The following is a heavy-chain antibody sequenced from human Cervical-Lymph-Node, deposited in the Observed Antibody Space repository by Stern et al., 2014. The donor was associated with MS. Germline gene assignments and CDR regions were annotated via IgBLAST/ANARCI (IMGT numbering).Heavy chain of an antibody. CDR1: GFTFEAYG. J-gene: IGHJ6*02. V-gene: IGHV3-20*01. CDR2: INWTGGST. Sequence: VQMGESGGGVVRPGRSLRLSCAASGFTFEAYGMSWVRQAPGKGLEWVAAINWTGGSTVYAGSVQGRFTISRDNAKNSLYLQMNSLRAEDTALYHCARAFCTGGVCYSFPFYGMDVWGQGTTVTVSS. D-gene: IGHD2-8*02. CDR3: ARAFCTGGVCYSFPFYGMDV.